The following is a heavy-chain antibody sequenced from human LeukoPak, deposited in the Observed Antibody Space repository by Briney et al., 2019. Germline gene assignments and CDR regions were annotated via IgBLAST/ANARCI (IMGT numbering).Heavy chain of an antibody. Sequence: GASVKVSCKASGGTFSRYAISWVRQAPGQGLEWMGGIIPIFGTANYAQKFQGRVTITTDESTSTAYMELSSLRSEDTAVYYCARDYMVRGVLNWFDPWGQGTLVTVSS. CDR2: IIPIFGTA. J-gene: IGHJ5*02. CDR3: ARDYMVRGVLNWFDP. CDR1: GGTFSRYA. V-gene: IGHV1-69*05. D-gene: IGHD3-10*01.